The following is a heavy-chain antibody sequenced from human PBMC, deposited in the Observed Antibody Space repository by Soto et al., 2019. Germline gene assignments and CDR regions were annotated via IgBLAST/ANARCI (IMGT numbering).Heavy chain of an antibody. Sequence: GGSLRLSCAASGFTFSSYAMHWVRQAPGKGLEWVAVISYDGSNKYYADSVKGRFTISRDNSKNTLYLQMNSLRAEDTAVYYCAPSKRLYHYMDYWGQGTLVTVSS. J-gene: IGHJ4*02. V-gene: IGHV3-30-3*01. CDR1: GFTFSSYA. CDR2: ISYDGSNK. D-gene: IGHD3-16*02. CDR3: APSKRLYHYMDY.